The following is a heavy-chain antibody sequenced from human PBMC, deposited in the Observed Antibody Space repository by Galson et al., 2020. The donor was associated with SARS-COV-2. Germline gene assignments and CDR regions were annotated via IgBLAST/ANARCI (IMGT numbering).Heavy chain of an antibody. CDR2: IYYSGST. CDR3: AGAEGAAGVDY. V-gene: IGHV4-31*03. Sequence: ASETLSLTCTVSGGSISSGGYYWSWIRQHPGKGLEWIGYIYYSGSTYYNPSLKSRITISVDTSKNQFSLKLSSVTAADTALYDCAGAEGAAGVDYWGQGILVTVSS. CDR1: GGSISSGGYY. J-gene: IGHJ4*02. D-gene: IGHD6-13*01.